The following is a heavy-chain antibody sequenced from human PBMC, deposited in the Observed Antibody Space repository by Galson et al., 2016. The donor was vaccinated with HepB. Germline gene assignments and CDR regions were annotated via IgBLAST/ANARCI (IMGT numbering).Heavy chain of an antibody. Sequence: SLRLSCAASGFTFSSYAVRWVRQAPGKGLEYVSAISSNGVTTYFADSVKGRFTISRDNSKNTLYLQMNSLRPEDTAVYYCAREQVEASYYGSGSGYYYYYGMDIWGQGTTVIVSS. J-gene: IGHJ6*02. V-gene: IGHV3-64*02. CDR1: GFTFSSYA. CDR2: ISSNGVTT. CDR3: AREQVEASYYGSGSGYYYYYGMDI. D-gene: IGHD3-10*01.